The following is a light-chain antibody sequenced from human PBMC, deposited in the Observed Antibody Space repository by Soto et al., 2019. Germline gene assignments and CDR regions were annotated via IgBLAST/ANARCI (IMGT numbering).Light chain of an antibody. CDR1: SSNIGSNH. V-gene: IGLV1-47*01. CDR3: GAWDDSLSGWV. CDR2: RNY. Sequence: QLVLTQPPSASETPGQRVTISCSGSSSNIGSNHVYWYQHLPGTAPKLLIYRNYLRPSGVPDRFSASKSATSASLAISGRRSDDEADYYCGAWDDSLSGWVFGGGTKLTVL. J-gene: IGLJ3*02.